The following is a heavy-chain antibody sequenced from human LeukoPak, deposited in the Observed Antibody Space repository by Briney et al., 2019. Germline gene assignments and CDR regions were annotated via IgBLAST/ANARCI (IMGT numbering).Heavy chain of an antibody. CDR3: ARIPLGYDAFDI. CDR2: IYHSGST. D-gene: IGHD5-12*01. CDR1: GFTFSSYAM. J-gene: IGHJ3*02. V-gene: IGHV4-4*02. Sequence: GSLRLSCAASGFTFSSYAMSWVRQPPGKGLEWIGEIYHSGSTNYNPSLKSRVTISVDKSKNQFSLKLSSVTAADTAVYYCARIPLGYDAFDIWGPGTMVTVSS.